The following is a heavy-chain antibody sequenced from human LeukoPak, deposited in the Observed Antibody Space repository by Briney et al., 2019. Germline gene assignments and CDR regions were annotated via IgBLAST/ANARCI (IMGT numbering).Heavy chain of an antibody. J-gene: IGHJ4*02. CDR1: GFNVGSNY. CDR3: ARALGYTYGYY. D-gene: IGHD5-18*01. V-gene: IGHV3-53*01. CDR2: LYSGGST. Sequence: GGSLRLSCAASGFNVGSNYRNWVRQAPGKGLEWVSALYSGGSTYYADSVKGRFTVSRDNSKNTLYLQMNRLRAEDAAVYYCARALGYTYGYYWGQGTLVTVSS.